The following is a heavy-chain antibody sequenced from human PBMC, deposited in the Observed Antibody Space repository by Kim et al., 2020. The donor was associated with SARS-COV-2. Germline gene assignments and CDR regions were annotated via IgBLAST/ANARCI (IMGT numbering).Heavy chain of an antibody. CDR3: TSALGDNWGGDCHFGA. D-gene: IGHD2-21*02. J-gene: IGHJ5*02. Sequence: VKGRFTLSRDKAKTTLYLQMSSLKTEDTAVYYCTSALGDNWGGDCHFGAWGQGTPVTVSS. V-gene: IGHV3-15*01.